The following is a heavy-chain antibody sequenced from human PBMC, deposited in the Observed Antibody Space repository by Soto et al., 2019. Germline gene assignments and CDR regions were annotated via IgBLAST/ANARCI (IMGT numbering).Heavy chain of an antibody. J-gene: IGHJ4*02. CDR3: ARECSGGSCYPLDY. Sequence: GGSLRLSCAASGFTFSSYWMSWVRQAPGKGLEWVANIKQDGSEKYYVDSVKGRFTISRDNAKNSLYLQMNSLRAEDTAVYYCARECSGGSCYPLDYWGQGTLVTV. CDR1: GFTFSSYW. CDR2: IKQDGSEK. V-gene: IGHV3-7*05. D-gene: IGHD2-15*01.